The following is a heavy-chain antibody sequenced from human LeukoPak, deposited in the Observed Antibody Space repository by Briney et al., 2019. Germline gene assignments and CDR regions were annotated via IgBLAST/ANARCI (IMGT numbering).Heavy chain of an antibody. J-gene: IGHJ6*03. CDR1: GYTFTSYG. V-gene: IGHV1-18*01. CDR3: ARANMYNYYYYYMDV. CDR2: ISAYNGNT. Sequence: ASVKVSCKASGYTFTSYGISWVRQAPGQGLEWMGWISAYNGNTNYAQKFQGRVTITADESTSTAYMELSSLRSEDTAVYYCARANMYNYYYYYMDVWGKGTTVTISS. D-gene: IGHD2/OR15-2a*01.